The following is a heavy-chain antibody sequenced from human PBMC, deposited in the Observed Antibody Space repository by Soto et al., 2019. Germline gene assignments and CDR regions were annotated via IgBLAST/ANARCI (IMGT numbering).Heavy chain of an antibody. Sequence: RLSCEASGFTFSAYGMHWVRQAPGKGLEWVAVISNDGRNKYYVDSVKGRFTISRDNSQNTLYLQMNSLRAEDTAVYYCVRNWDSCDDWGHGTLVTV. J-gene: IGHJ4*01. CDR2: ISNDGRNK. CDR3: VRNWDSCDD. D-gene: IGHD1-7*01. V-gene: IGHV3-30*03. CDR1: GFTFSAYG.